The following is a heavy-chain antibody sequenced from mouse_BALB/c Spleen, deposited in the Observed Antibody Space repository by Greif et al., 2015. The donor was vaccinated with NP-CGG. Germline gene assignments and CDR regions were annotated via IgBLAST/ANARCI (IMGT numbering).Heavy chain of an antibody. CDR3: AREINYGSLYWYFDV. CDR1: GFTFTDYY. V-gene: IGHV7-3*02. J-gene: IGHJ1*01. CDR2: IRNKANGYTT. Sequence: EVKLVESGGGLVQPGDSLRLSCATSGFTFTDYYMSWVRQPPGKALEWLGFIRNKANGYTTEYSASVKGRFTISRANSQSILYLQMNTLRAEDSATDYCAREINYGSLYWYFDVWGAGTTVTVSS. D-gene: IGHD1-1*01.